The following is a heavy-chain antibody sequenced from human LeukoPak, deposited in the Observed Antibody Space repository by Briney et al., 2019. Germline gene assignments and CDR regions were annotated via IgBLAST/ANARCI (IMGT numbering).Heavy chain of an antibody. CDR2: INPRGGST. CDR1: GYTFTGYY. Sequence: ASVKVSCKASGYTFTGYYLHWVRQAPGQGLEWMGNINPRGGSTSYAQKFQGRVTMTRDTSTSTLYMELSGLRSEDTAVYFCARAGAYYYGLDVWGQGTTVTVSS. CDR3: ARAGAYYYGLDV. J-gene: IGHJ6*02. V-gene: IGHV1-46*01.